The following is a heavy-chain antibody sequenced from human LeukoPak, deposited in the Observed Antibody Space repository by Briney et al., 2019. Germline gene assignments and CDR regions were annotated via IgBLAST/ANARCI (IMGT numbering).Heavy chain of an antibody. CDR1: GYSFTSYW. J-gene: IGHJ3*02. V-gene: IGHV5-51*01. CDR3: ARRSGSDALDI. CDR2: IYPGDSYT. Sequence: NSGESLKISCKGSGYSFTSYWIAWVRQMPGKGLEWRGIIYPGDSYTTYSPSFQGQVTISADKSISTAYLQWRSLKASDTAMYYCARRSGSDALDIWGQGTMVTVSS. D-gene: IGHD3-10*01.